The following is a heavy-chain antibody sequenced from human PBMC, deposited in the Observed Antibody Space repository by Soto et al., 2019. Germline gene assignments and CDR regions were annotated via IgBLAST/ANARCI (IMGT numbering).Heavy chain of an antibody. CDR1: GGSISGYY. CDR3: ARHRADILTHDYSMDV. CDR2: VYYTGST. D-gene: IGHD3-9*01. V-gene: IGHV4-59*08. J-gene: IGHJ6*03. Sequence: SETLSLTCTVSGGSISGYYWSWLRQPPGKGLEYIGYVYYTGSTNYNPSLKSRVTISVDTSKNQFSLKLSSVTAADTAVYYCARHRADILTHDYSMDVWGKGTTVTVSS.